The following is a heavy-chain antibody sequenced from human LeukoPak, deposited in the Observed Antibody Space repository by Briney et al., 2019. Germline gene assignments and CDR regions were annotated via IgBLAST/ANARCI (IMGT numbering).Heavy chain of an antibody. J-gene: IGHJ4*02. CDR1: GYTFTGYY. CDR2: INPNSGGT. Sequence: ASVKVSCKASGYTFTGYYMHWVRQAPGQGLEWMGWINPNSGGTNYAQKFQGRVTMTRDTSISTAYMELSRLRSDDTAVYYCARAAHRFAVVVAATDYWGQGTLVTVSS. D-gene: IGHD2-15*01. V-gene: IGHV1-2*02. CDR3: ARAAHRFAVVVAATDY.